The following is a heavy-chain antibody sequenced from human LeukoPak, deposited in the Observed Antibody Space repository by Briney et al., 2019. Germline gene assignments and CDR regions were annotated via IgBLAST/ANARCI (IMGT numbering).Heavy chain of an antibody. J-gene: IGHJ6*03. V-gene: IGHV1-18*01. CDR3: ARDVRRYCSSTSCPRYYMDV. CDR2: ISAYNGNT. CDR1: GYTFTSYG. Sequence: ASVKVSCKASGYTFTSYGISWVRQAPGQGLEWMGWISAYNGNTNYAQKLQGRVTMTTDTSTSTAYMELRSLRSDDTAVYYCARDVRRYCSSTSCPRYYMDVWGKETTVTVSS. D-gene: IGHD2-2*01.